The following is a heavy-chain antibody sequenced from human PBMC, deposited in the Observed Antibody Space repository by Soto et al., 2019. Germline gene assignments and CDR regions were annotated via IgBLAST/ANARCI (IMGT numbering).Heavy chain of an antibody. D-gene: IGHD6-19*01. Sequence: GESLKISCEGSGYDFSTYWISWVRHLPGKGLEWMGRIDPDDSYTNYSPSFQGHVSFSTDKSISTAYLHWNSLKTSDTAIYFCARGSSGSFDFWGQEPWSPSPQ. CDR3: ARGSSGSFDF. CDR1: GYDFSTYW. J-gene: IGHJ4*01. CDR2: IDPDDSYT. V-gene: IGHV5-10-1*01.